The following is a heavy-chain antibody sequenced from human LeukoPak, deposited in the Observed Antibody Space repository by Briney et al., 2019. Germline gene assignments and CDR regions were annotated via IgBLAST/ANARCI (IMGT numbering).Heavy chain of an antibody. CDR3: AARDLAVAGKGDAFDI. D-gene: IGHD6-19*01. CDR2: ISYDGSNK. Sequence: PGGSLRLSCAASGFTFSSYAMHWVRQAPGKGLEWVAVISYDGSNKYHADSVKGRFTISRDNSKNTLYLQMNSLRAEDTAVYYCAARDLAVAGKGDAFDIWGQGTMVTVSS. V-gene: IGHV3-30-3*01. J-gene: IGHJ3*02. CDR1: GFTFSSYA.